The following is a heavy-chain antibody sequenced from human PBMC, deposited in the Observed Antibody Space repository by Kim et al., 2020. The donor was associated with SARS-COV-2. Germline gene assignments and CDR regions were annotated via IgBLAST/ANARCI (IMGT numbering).Heavy chain of an antibody. D-gene: IGHD1-26*01. Sequence: GGSLSLSCVVTGFSLRSFWMHWVRQVPGKGPVWVSRMNPDDETTDYADSVKGRFTMSRDYAQKTFYLEMNNLRVDDTAVYHCVKGAPFDYWGQGILVTVSS. CDR2: MNPDDETT. CDR3: VKGAPFDY. V-gene: IGHV3-74*01. CDR1: GFSLRSFW. J-gene: IGHJ4*02.